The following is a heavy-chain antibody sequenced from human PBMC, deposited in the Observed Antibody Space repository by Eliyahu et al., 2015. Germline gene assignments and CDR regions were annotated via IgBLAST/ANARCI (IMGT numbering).Heavy chain of an antibody. J-gene: IGHJ4*02. Sequence: EVXLVESGGGLVQPGGSLXLSCAASGFTFSSYAMSWVRQAPGKGLEWVSTITGSGGSTYFADSVKGRFTISRDNSKNTLFLQMNSLRAEDTALYYCAKSDFGWYGNYWGQGTLVTVSS. D-gene: IGHD6-19*01. V-gene: IGHV3-23*04. CDR1: GFTFSSYA. CDR3: AKSDFGWYGNY. CDR2: ITGSGGST.